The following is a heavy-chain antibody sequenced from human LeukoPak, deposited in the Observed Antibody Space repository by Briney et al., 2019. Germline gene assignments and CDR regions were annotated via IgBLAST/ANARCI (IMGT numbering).Heavy chain of an antibody. CDR2: INHSGST. CDR3: ARAYSSSGYNWFDP. CDR1: GESFSDYY. Sequence: PSETLSLTCAVYGESFSDYYWSWIRQPPGKGLEWIGEINHSGSTNYNPSLKSRVTISVDTSKNQFFLKLNSVTAADTAVYYCARAYSSSGYNWFDPWGQGTLVTASS. D-gene: IGHD6-6*01. V-gene: IGHV4-34*01. J-gene: IGHJ5*02.